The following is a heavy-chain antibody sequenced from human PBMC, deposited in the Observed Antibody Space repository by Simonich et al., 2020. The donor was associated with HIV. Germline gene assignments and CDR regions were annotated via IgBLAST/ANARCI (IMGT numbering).Heavy chain of an antibody. V-gene: IGHV4-34*01. Sequence: QVQLQQWGAGLLKPSETLSLTCAVYGGSFINYYWSWIRQPPGKGLEWIGEGNHSGSTRYNPSLKRRVTISVDTSKNQFSLKLSSVTAADTAVYYCARHMCSVISCSEGHNWFDPWGQGTLVTVSS. CDR1: GGSFINYY. J-gene: IGHJ5*02. CDR3: ARHMCSVISCSEGHNWFDP. CDR2: GNHSGST. D-gene: IGHD2-2*01.